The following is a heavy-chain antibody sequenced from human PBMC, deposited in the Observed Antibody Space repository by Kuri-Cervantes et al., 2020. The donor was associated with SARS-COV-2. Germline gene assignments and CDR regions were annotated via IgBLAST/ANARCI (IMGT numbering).Heavy chain of an antibody. J-gene: IGHJ4*02. V-gene: IGHV2-5*05. Sequence: SGPTLVKPTQTLTLTCTFSGFSLSTSGVGVGWIRQPPGKALEWLALIYWDDDKRYGPSLKSRLTITKDTFKNQVVLTMTNMDPVDTATYYCAHTCSGGSCYNNAFDYWGQGTLVTVSS. CDR1: GFSLSTSGVG. CDR3: AHTCSGGSCYNNAFDY. CDR2: IYWDDDK. D-gene: IGHD2-15*01.